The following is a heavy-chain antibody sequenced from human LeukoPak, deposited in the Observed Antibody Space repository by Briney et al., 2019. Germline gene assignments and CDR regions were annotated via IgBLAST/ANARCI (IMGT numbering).Heavy chain of an antibody. Sequence: PGGSLRLSCAASGLSVSDNYMTWVRQAPGKGLAWVSVLYTAGNTFYADSVKGRFTISRDNSKNTLYLQMNSLRAEDTAVYYCARDAIQRPGVLYYWGQGTLVTVSS. D-gene: IGHD5-18*01. J-gene: IGHJ4*02. CDR1: GLSVSDNY. CDR2: LYTAGNT. CDR3: ARDAIQRPGVLYY. V-gene: IGHV3-66*02.